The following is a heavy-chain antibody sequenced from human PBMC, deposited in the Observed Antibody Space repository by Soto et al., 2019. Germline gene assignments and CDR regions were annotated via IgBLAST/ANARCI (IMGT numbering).Heavy chain of an antibody. Sequence: GGSLRLSCAASGFTFRSYAMSWVRQAPGKGLEWVSAISGSGGSTYYADSVKGRFTISRDNSKNTLYLQMNSLRAEDTAVYYCAKDPTSYAPWLVRGHYFDYWGQGTLVTVSS. D-gene: IGHD6-19*01. CDR1: GFTFRSYA. V-gene: IGHV3-23*01. CDR3: AKDPTSYAPWLVRGHYFDY. J-gene: IGHJ4*02. CDR2: ISGSGGST.